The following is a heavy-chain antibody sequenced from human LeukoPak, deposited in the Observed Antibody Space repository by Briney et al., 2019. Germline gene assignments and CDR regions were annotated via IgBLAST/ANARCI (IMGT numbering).Heavy chain of an antibody. J-gene: IGHJ6*03. CDR3: ARGSRIAAAGVYYYYYMDV. D-gene: IGHD6-13*01. CDR2: IYYSGST. V-gene: IGHV4-39*01. Sequence: SETLSLTCTVSGGSISSSSYYWGWIRQPPGKGLEWIGSIYYSGSTYYNPSLKSRVTISVDTSKNQFSLKLSSVTAADTAVYYCARGSRIAAAGVYYYYYMDVWGKGTTVTISS. CDR1: GGSISSSSYY.